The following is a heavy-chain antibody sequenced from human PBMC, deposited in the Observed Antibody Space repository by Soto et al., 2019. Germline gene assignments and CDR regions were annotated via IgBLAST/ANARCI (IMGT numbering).Heavy chain of an antibody. CDR3: ARGAIVAVPAALSSYHDYTNYRFDS. J-gene: IGHJ4*02. V-gene: IGHV1-69*01. Sequence: QVQLAQSGAEMTKPGSSVKVSCRASGGSFSDFAFSWVRQAPGQGLEWMGGIIPMFAATKYAQRLQDRVTITADESTTTVYLALNSLTSEATAIYYCARGAIVAVPAALSSYHDYTNYRFDSWGQGTLVTVSS. CDR2: IIPMFAAT. D-gene: IGHD2-15*01. CDR1: GGSFSDFA.